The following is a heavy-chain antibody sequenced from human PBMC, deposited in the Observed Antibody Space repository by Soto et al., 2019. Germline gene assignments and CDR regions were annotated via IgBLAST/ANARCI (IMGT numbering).Heavy chain of an antibody. Sequence: EVQLVQSGAELRKPGESLRISCKGSGYTFTSHWISWVRQMPGKGLEWMAKIDPSDSYINYGPSFEGHVTISADKSISTAYLQWSSLKASDTAMYYCARHTYDHIWGTYRENAFDVWGPGTLVSVSS. CDR1: GYTFTSHW. CDR2: IDPSDSYI. CDR3: ARHTYDHIWGTYRENAFDV. J-gene: IGHJ3*01. V-gene: IGHV5-10-1*03. D-gene: IGHD3-16*02.